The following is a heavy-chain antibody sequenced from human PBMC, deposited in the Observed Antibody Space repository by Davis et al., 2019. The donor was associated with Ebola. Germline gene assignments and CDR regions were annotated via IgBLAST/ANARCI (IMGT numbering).Heavy chain of an antibody. V-gene: IGHV3-20*04. CDR3: AREKGSSSWSGGWYFDL. CDR2: INWNGGST. D-gene: IGHD6-13*01. Sequence: GESLKTPCAASGFTFDDYGMSWVRQAPGKGLEWVSGINWNGGSTGYADSVKGRFTISRDNAKNSLYLQMNSLRAEDTALYYCAREKGSSSWSGGWYFDLWGRGTLVTVSS. CDR1: GFTFDDYG. J-gene: IGHJ2*01.